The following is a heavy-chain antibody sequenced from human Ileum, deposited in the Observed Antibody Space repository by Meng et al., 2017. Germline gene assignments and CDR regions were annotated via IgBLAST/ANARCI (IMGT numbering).Heavy chain of an antibody. CDR3: ARDGHYGSGSYMFDY. Sequence: LSCSVSAYSISGAYYWGWIRQPPGKGLEWIGSIYHSGSTYYNPSLESRVTISLDTSKNQFSLKLTSVTAADTSVYYCARDGHYGSGSYMFDYWGQGMLVTVSS. CDR2: IYHSGST. V-gene: IGHV4-38-2*02. J-gene: IGHJ4*02. D-gene: IGHD3-10*01. CDR1: AYSISGAYY.